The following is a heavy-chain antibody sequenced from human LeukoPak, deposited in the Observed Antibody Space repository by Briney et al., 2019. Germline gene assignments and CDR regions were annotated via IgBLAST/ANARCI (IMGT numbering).Heavy chain of an antibody. V-gene: IGHV4-59*01. CDR2: IYYSGST. J-gene: IGHJ4*02. D-gene: IGHD3-3*01. CDR3: ARRPYYDFWSGYSLVGGYFDY. CDR1: GGSISSYY. Sequence: SETLSLTCTVSGGSISSYYWSWIRQPPGKGLEWIGYIYYSGSTNYNPSLKSRVTISVDTSKNQFSLKLSSVTAADTAVYYCARRPYYDFWSGYSLVGGYFDYWGQGTLVTVSS.